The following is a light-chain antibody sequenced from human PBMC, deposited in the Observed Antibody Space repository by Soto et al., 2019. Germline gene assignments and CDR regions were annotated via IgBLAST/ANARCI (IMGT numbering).Light chain of an antibody. Sequence: DIHMTQSPSTLSASVGDRVTITCRASQSISSWLAWYQQKPGKAPKLLIYKASSLESGVPSRFSGSGSGTEFTLTISSLQPDDFAIYYCQQYKSFSLTFGGGTKVEIK. V-gene: IGKV1-5*03. CDR2: KAS. CDR1: QSISSW. J-gene: IGKJ4*01. CDR3: QQYKSFSLT.